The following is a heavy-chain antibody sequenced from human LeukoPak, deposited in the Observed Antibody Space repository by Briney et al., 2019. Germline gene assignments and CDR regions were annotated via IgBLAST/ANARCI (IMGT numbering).Heavy chain of an antibody. D-gene: IGHD3-22*01. J-gene: IGHJ4*02. CDR3: ARDLVHGSSGYYYD. CDR1: GFTFSSYS. CDR2: ISSSSYI. Sequence: GGSLRLSCAASGFTFSSYSMNWVRQAPGKGLEWVSSISSSSYIYYADSVKGRFTISRDNAKNSLYLQMNSLRAEDTAVYYCARDLVHGSSGYYYDWGQGTLVTVSS. V-gene: IGHV3-21*01.